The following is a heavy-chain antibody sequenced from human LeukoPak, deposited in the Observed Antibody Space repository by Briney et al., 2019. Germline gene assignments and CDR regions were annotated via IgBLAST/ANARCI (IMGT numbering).Heavy chain of an antibody. V-gene: IGHV3-48*04. CDR3: ARFVQRFSGAGSDY. D-gene: IGHD6-25*01. J-gene: IGHJ4*02. CDR2: ISSSSSTI. CDR1: GFTFSSYS. Sequence: GGSLRLSCAASGFTFSSYSMNWVRQAPGRGLEWVSYISSSSSTIYYADSVKGRFTISRDNAENSLYLQMNSLRAEDTAVYYCARFVQRFSGAGSDYWGQGTLVTVSS.